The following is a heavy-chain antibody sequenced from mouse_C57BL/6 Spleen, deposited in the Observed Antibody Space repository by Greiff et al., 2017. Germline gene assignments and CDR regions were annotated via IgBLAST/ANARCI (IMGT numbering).Heavy chain of an antibody. Sequence: EVKLVESGEGLVKPGGSLKLSCAASGFTFSSYAMSWVRQTPEKRLEWVAYISSGGDYIYYADTVKGRFTISRDNARNTLYLQMSSLKSEDTAMYYCTRVGGSSYFDYWGQGTTLTVSS. CDR3: TRVGGSSYFDY. V-gene: IGHV5-9-1*02. CDR1: GFTFSSYA. D-gene: IGHD1-1*01. J-gene: IGHJ2*01. CDR2: ISSGGDYI.